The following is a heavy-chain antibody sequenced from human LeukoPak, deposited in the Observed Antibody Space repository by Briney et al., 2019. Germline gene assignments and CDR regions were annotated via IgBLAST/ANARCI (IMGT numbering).Heavy chain of an antibody. J-gene: IGHJ4*02. D-gene: IGHD1-26*01. Sequence: PGRSLRLSCAASGFTFSSYAMSWVRQAPGEWLEWVSAISGSGGSTYYADSVKGRFTISRDNSKNTLYLQMNSLRAEDTAVYYCAKDVVGAINYFDYWGQGTLVTVSS. CDR3: AKDVVGAINYFDY. CDR1: GFTFSSYA. CDR2: ISGSGGST. V-gene: IGHV3-23*01.